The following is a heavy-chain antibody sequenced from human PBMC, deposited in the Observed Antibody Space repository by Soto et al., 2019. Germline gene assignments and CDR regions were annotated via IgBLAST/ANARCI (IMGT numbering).Heavy chain of an antibody. CDR1: GYSSTNYW. J-gene: IGHJ4*02. V-gene: IGHV5-51*01. Sequence: GESLKIPCKGPGYSSTNYWIGWVRQMPGKGLEWMGIINPGDSDTRYSPSSQGQVTISADKSITTACLQWSSLKASDTAVYYCVRSVTAGTAGDYWGQGTLVTVSS. CDR2: INPGDSDT. D-gene: IGHD1-1*01. CDR3: VRSVTAGTAGDY.